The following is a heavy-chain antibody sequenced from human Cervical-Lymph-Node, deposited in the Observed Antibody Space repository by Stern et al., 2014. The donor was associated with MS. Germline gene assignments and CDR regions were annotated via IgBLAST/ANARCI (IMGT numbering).Heavy chain of an antibody. CDR2: MSFDGTNK. CDR1: GFIFGDYA. D-gene: IGHD2-2*01. V-gene: IGHV3-30*01. J-gene: IGHJ4*02. Sequence: DQLVESGGGVVQPGRSLRLSCAASGFIFGDYAMHWVRQAPGKGLEWVTVMSFDGTNKNYADSVKGRFTISRDNSKNTLYLQMNSLKTEDTAVYFCAREPASAFDSWGQGTLVTVSS. CDR3: AREPASAFDS.